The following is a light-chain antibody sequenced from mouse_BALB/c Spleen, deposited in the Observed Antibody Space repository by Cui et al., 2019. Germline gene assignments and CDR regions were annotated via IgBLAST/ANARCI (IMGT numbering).Light chain of an antibody. CDR2: DGN. V-gene: IGKV17-121*01. Sequence: EITVTQSPASLSIAIGDKVTIRCMTSHDINDDMNWYQHKPGEPPTRLISDGNTPRPGVLSRFFSSGYGTDFVFTIENMLAEDVADNYCWQSDDLLYTFGGGTKLEIK. CDR3: WQSDDLLYT. J-gene: IGKJ2*01. CDR1: HDINDD.